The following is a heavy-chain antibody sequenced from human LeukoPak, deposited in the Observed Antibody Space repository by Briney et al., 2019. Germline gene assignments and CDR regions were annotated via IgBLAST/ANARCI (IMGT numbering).Heavy chain of an antibody. J-gene: IGHJ4*02. D-gene: IGHD3-22*01. CDR1: GGTFSSYA. Sequence: SVKVSCKASGGTFSSYAISWVRQAPGQGLEWMGGIIPIFGTANYAQKFQGRVTITADKSTSTAYMELRSLRSDDTAVYYCARDRGGGAMIVVAPDYWGQGTLVTVSS. CDR3: ARDRGGGAMIVVAPDY. CDR2: IIPIFGTA. V-gene: IGHV1-69*06.